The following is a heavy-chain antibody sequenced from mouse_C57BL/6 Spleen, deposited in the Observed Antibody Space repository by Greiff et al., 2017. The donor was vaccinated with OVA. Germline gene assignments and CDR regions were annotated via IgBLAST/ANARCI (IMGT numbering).Heavy chain of an antibody. D-gene: IGHD2-4*01. CDR1: GYSITSGYY. CDR3: ANYDGTNFDY. Sequence: VQLQQSGPGLVKPSQSLSLTCSVTGYSITSGYYWNWIRQFPGNKLEWMGYISYDGSNNYNPSLKNRISITRDTSKNQFFLKLNSVTTEDTATYYCANYDGTNFDYWGQGTTLTVSS. V-gene: IGHV3-6*01. J-gene: IGHJ2*01. CDR2: ISYDGSN.